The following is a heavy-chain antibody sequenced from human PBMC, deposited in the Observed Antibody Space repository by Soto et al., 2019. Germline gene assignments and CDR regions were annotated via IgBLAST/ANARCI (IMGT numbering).Heavy chain of an antibody. CDR2: IYYSGST. V-gene: IGHV4-30-4*01. CDR3: ARGRQLELRYYHGMDV. J-gene: IGHJ6*02. Sequence: SETLSLTCTVSGGSISSGDYYWSWIRRPPGKGLEWIGYIYYSGSTYYNPSLKSRVTISVDTSKNQFSLKLSSVTAADTAVYYCARGRQLELRYYHGMDVWGQGPTATVSS. CDR1: GGSISSGDYY. D-gene: IGHD1-7*01.